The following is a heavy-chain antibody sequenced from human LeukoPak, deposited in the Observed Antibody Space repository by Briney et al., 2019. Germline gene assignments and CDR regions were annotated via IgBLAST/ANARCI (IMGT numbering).Heavy chain of an antibody. D-gene: IGHD1-1*01. J-gene: IGHJ6*03. CDR3: ARGRVSSSTWYSTYYYYFYMDV. CDR1: DDSITMYY. CDR2: VDHTGST. Sequence: PSETLSLTCTVSDDSITMYYWTWIRQPPGKGLEWIGYVDHTGSTNFNPSLNGRVSISRDTTKNLFSLRLRSVTAADTAVYFCARGRVSSSTWYSTYYYYFYMDVWGKGTTVTVSS. V-gene: IGHV4-59*01.